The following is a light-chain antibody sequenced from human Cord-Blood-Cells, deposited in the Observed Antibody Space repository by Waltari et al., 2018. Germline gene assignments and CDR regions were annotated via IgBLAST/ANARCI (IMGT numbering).Light chain of an antibody. V-gene: IGLV1-44*01. CDR1: NSNIGSNT. Sequence: QSVLTQPPSASGTPGQRVTISCSGSNSNIGSNTVNWYQQLPGTAPKLRIYSNNQRPSGVPDRFSGSKSGTSASLAISGLQSEDEADYYCAAWDDSPNGYVFGTGTKVTVL. CDR3: AAWDDSPNGYV. CDR2: SNN. J-gene: IGLJ1*01.